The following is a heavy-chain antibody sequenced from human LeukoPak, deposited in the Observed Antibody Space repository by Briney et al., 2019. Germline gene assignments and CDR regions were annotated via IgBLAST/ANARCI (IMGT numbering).Heavy chain of an antibody. CDR3: AKDYTSSWRYYFDY. CDR1: GITFSNYA. Sequence: GGSLRLSCVASGITFSNYAVSWVRQAPEKGLDWVSVISGSAHKIRYADSVKGRFTISRDNSKNMLYLQMNSLRAEDTAVYYCAKDYTSSWRYYFDYWGQGTLVTVSS. CDR2: ISGSAHKI. D-gene: IGHD6-13*01. J-gene: IGHJ4*02. V-gene: IGHV3-23*01.